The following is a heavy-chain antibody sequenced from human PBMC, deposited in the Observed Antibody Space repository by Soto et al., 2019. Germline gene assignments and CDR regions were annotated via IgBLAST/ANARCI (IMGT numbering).Heavy chain of an antibody. D-gene: IGHD2-2*01. CDR3: ALSLGYQSYYYYMDV. V-gene: IGHV4-59*08. Sequence: SETLSLTCTVSGGSISSYYWSWIRQPPGKGLEWIGYIYYSGSTNYNPSLKSRVTISLDTSKNQFSLKLSSGTAADTAVYYCALSLGYQSYYYYMDVWGKGTTVTVSS. CDR1: GGSISSYY. CDR2: IYYSGST. J-gene: IGHJ6*03.